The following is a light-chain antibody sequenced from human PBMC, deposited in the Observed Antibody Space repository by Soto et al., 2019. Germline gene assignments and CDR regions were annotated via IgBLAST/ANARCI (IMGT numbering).Light chain of an antibody. J-gene: IGKJ4*01. CDR1: RAITNY. V-gene: IGKV1-16*02. CDR3: QQYHAYPLT. Sequence: DIQMAQSPSSLSASVGDTVTITCRASRAITNYYLAWFQHKPGKAPKALIYAASSLQRGVPSKFSGSGSGTDFTLTISSLQPEDSATYYCQQYHAYPLTFGGGTKVEIK. CDR2: AAS.